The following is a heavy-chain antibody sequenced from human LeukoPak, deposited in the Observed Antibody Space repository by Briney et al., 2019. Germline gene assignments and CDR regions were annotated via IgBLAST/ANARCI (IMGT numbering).Heavy chain of an antibody. V-gene: IGHV4-30-4*08. CDR1: GGSISSGDYY. CDR3: ARGSLRLTYYYDSSGYLPLDY. J-gene: IGHJ4*02. CDR2: INHSGST. Sequence: SQTLSLTCTVSGGSISSGDYYWSWIRQPPGKGLEWIGEINHSGSTNYNPSLKSRVTISVDTSKNQFSLKLSSVTAADTAVYYCARGSLRLTYYYDSSGYLPLDYWGQGTLVTVSS. D-gene: IGHD3-22*01.